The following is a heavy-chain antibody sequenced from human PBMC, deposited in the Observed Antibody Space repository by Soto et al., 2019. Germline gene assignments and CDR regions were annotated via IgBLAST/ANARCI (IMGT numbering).Heavy chain of an antibody. V-gene: IGHV3-30-3*01. CDR3: AREGPSIAADVDWFDP. CDR2: ISYDGSNK. J-gene: IGHJ5*02. CDR1: GFTFSSYA. Sequence: GGSLRLSCAVSGFTFSSYAMHWVRQAPGKGLEWVAVISYDGSNKYYADSVKGRFTISRDNSKNTLYLQMNSLRAEDTSVYYCAREGPSIAADVDWFDPWGQGTLVIVSS. D-gene: IGHD6-13*01.